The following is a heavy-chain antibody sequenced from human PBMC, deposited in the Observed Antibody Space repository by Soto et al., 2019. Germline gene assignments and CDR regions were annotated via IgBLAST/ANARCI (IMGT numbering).Heavy chain of an antibody. CDR3: ARVQYSSGPFDY. V-gene: IGHV3-21*01. J-gene: IGHJ4*02. CDR1: GFTFSSYS. D-gene: IGHD6-19*01. Sequence: SLRLSCAASGFTFSSYSMNWVRQAPGKGLEWVSSISSSSSYIYYADSVKGRFTISRDNAKNSLYLQMNSLRAEDTAVYYCARVQYSSGPFDYWGQGTLVTVSS. CDR2: ISSSSSYI.